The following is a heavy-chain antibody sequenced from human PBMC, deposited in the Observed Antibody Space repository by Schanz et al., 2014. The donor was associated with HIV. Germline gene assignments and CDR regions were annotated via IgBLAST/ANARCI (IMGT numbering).Heavy chain of an antibody. D-gene: IGHD3-10*01. CDR3: TRVVTRWFGEAHNAMDV. CDR2: IKSKAYGGTT. J-gene: IGHJ6*02. Sequence: EGQLVESGGGLVKPGRSLRLSCAASRFTFGDYAMSWVRQAPGKGLEWVGFIKSKAYGGTTDYAASVKGRFTISRDDSKSTVYLQMNNLKSEDTAVYYCTRVVTRWFGEAHNAMDVWGQGTTVTVSS. CDR1: RFTFGDYA. V-gene: IGHV3-49*04.